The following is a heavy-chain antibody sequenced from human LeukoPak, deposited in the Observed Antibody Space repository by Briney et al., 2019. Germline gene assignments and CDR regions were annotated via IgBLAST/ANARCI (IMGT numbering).Heavy chain of an antibody. V-gene: IGHV4-61*02. CDR3: ARLSGWPLYFDY. D-gene: IGHD6-19*01. Sequence: XTXTXSGGSISSGSYDWGWIRQPAGKGLEWIGRIYTSGSTNYNPSLKSRITISVKRAKNEFSQKQSSVTAADTAVYYCARLSGWPLYFDYWGQGTLVTVSS. CDR1: GGSISSGSYD. J-gene: IGHJ4*02. CDR2: IYTSGST.